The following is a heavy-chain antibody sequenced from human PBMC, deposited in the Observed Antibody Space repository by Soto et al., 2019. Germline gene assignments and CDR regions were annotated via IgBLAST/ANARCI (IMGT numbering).Heavy chain of an antibody. J-gene: IGHJ4*02. CDR2: ISSSSSTI. CDR1: GFTFSSYS. Sequence: GGSLRLSCAASGFTFSSYSMNWVRQAPGKGLEWVSYISSSSSTIYYADSVKGRFTISRDNAKNSLYLQMNSLRDEDTAVYYCAPIHDYGDYGPGSPFDYWGQGTLVTVSS. V-gene: IGHV3-48*02. CDR3: APIHDYGDYGPGSPFDY. D-gene: IGHD4-17*01.